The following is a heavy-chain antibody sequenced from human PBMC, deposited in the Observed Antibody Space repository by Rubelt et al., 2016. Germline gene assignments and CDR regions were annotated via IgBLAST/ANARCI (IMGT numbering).Heavy chain of an antibody. J-gene: IGHJ4*02. Sequence: QVTLRESGPALVKPTQTLTLTCTLSGFSLTTSGMCVSWIRQFPGKALEWLARIDWDDDKFYSTSLQTRLTISKDTSKNQVVLTMTNMDPVDTATYYCARTKKFGESTRYYFDYWGQGTLVTVSS. CDR3: ARTKKFGESTRYYFDY. CDR1: GFSLTTSGMC. D-gene: IGHD3-10*01. CDR2: IDWDDDK. V-gene: IGHV2-70*17.